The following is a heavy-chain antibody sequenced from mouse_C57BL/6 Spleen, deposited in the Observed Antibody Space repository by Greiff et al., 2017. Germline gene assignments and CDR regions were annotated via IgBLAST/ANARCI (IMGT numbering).Heavy chain of an antibody. Sequence: VQLQQSGPELVKPGASVKMSCKASGYTFTDYNMHWVKQSHGKSLEWIGYINPNNGGTSYNQKFKGKATLTVNKSSSTAYMELRSLTSEDSAVYYCARSGNWDGGFDYWGQGTTLTVSS. CDR1: GYTFTDYN. D-gene: IGHD4-1*01. V-gene: IGHV1-22*01. CDR3: ARSGNWDGGFDY. CDR2: INPNNGGT. J-gene: IGHJ2*01.